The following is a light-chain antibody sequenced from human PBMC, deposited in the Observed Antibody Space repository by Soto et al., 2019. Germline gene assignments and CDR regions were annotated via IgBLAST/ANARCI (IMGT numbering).Light chain of an antibody. CDR1: QSISTW. J-gene: IGKJ2*01. V-gene: IGKV1-5*01. CDR2: GAS. CDR3: QQYNYYPYT. Sequence: DIQMTQSPSTLSASVGDRVTITCRASQSISTWLAWYHQKPGKAPKLLISGASSLESGVPSRFSGSGSGTEFSLAISSLQPDDFATYYCQQYNYYPYTVGEGTKLEIK.